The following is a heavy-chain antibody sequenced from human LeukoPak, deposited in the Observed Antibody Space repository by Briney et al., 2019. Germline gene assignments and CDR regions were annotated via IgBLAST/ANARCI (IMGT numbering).Heavy chain of an antibody. V-gene: IGHV1-2*02. CDR2: VNPNSGDT. Sequence: ASVKVSCKSSGYTFTDYYLHWVRQAPGQGLEWMGWVNPNSGDTKYAQKFQGRVTMTRDPSTSTVYMGLNSLRSDDTARYYCARESPYSSSWFDSWGQGALVTVSS. J-gene: IGHJ5*02. D-gene: IGHD6-13*01. CDR3: ARESPYSSSWFDS. CDR1: GYTFTDYY.